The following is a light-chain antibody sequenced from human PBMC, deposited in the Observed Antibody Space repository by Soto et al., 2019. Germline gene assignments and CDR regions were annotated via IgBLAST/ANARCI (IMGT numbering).Light chain of an antibody. CDR3: AAWDDSLNGHV. Sequence: QSVLTQPPSASGTPGQRVTISCSGSSSNIGRNTVNWYQQLPGTAPKLLIYSNNQRPSGVPDRFSGCKSGTSASLAISGLQSEEEADYYCAAWDDSLNGHVFGTGTKVTVL. V-gene: IGLV1-44*01. CDR1: SSNIGRNT. J-gene: IGLJ1*01. CDR2: SNN.